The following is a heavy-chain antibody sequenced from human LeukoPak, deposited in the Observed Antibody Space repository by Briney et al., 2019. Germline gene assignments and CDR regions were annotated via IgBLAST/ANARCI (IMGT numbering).Heavy chain of an antibody. CDR1: GFTFSSYW. Sequence: GGSLRLSCAASGFTFSSYWMSWVRQAPGKGLEWVANIKQDGSEKYYVGSVKGRFTISRDNAKNSLYLQMNSLRAEDTAVYYCARDEYSGGYYPDYWGQGTLVTVSS. CDR3: ARDEYSGGYYPDY. D-gene: IGHD1-26*01. CDR2: IKQDGSEK. J-gene: IGHJ4*02. V-gene: IGHV3-7*01.